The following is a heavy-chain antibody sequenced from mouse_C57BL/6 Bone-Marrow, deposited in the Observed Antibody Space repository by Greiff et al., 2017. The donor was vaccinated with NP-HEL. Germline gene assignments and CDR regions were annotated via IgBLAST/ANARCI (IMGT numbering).Heavy chain of an antibody. CDR2: IHPNSGST. D-gene: IGHD2-2*01. Sequence: QVQLQQSGAELVKPGASVKLSCKASGYTFTSYWMHWVKQRPGQGLEWIGMIHPNSGSTNYNEKFKSKATLTVDKSSSTAYMQLSSLTSEDSAVYYCARSRMVTTGGFAYWGQGTLVTVSA. V-gene: IGHV1-64*01. CDR1: GYTFTSYW. CDR3: ARSRMVTTGGFAY. J-gene: IGHJ3*01.